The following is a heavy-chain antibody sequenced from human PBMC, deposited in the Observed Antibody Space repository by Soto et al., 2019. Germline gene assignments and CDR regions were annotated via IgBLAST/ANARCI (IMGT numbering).Heavy chain of an antibody. CDR3: ARGIPPWYNCFDP. CDR2: IEQDGSEK. CDR1: GFTFNTHR. J-gene: IGHJ5*02. D-gene: IGHD2-8*02. V-gene: IGHV3-7*01. Sequence: HPGGSLRLSCAASGFTFNTHRMSWVRQAPGKGLEWVANIEQDGSEKNYVDSVKGRFTTSRDNAKNSLYLQMNSLRPEDTAVYYCARGIPPWYNCFDPWGQGILVTVSS.